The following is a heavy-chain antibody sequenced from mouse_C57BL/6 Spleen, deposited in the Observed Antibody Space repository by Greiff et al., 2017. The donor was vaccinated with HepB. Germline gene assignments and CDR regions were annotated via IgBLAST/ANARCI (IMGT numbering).Heavy chain of an antibody. CDR1: GFNIKDDY. D-gene: IGHD3-2*02. Sequence: EVQLQQSGAELVRPGASVKLSCTASGFNIKDDYMHWVKQRPEQGLEWIGWIDPENGDTEYASKFQGKAPITADTSSNTAYLQLSSLTSEDTAGYYCTHSGLSWFAYWGQGTLVTVSA. CDR3: THSGLSWFAY. J-gene: IGHJ3*01. CDR2: IDPENGDT. V-gene: IGHV14-4*01.